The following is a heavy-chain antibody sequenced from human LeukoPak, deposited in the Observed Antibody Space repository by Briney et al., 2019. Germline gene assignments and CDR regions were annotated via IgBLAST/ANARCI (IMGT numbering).Heavy chain of an antibody. D-gene: IGHD3-10*01. V-gene: IGHV5-51*01. J-gene: IGHJ6*02. Sequence: HGESLKISCKGSGYSFTSYWIGWVRQMPGKGLEWMGIIYPGDSDTRYSPSFQGQVTISADKSISTAYLQWSSLKASDTAMYYCARHSTLWGSAGTLDNYYYYYGMDVWGQGTTVTVSS. CDR1: GYSFTSYW. CDR3: ARHSTLWGSAGTLDNYYYYYGMDV. CDR2: IYPGDSDT.